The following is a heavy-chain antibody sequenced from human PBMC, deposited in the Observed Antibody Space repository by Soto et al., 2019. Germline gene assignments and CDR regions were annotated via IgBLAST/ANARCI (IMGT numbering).Heavy chain of an antibody. Sequence: EVQLLESGGGLVQPGGSLRLSCAASGFTFSSYAMSWVRQAPGKGLEWVSAISGSGGSTYYADSVKGRFTISRDNSKNTLYLQMNGLGAEDTAVYYCARGGGGVYDYVWGSYRHVDYWGQGTLVTVSS. CDR2: ISGSGGST. D-gene: IGHD3-16*02. V-gene: IGHV3-23*01. J-gene: IGHJ4*02. CDR1: GFTFSSYA. CDR3: ARGGGGVYDYVWGSYRHVDY.